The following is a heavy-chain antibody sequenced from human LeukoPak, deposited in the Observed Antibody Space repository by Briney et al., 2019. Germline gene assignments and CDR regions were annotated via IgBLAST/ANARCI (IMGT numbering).Heavy chain of an antibody. D-gene: IGHD6-19*01. Sequence: SETLSLTCTVSGYSISSGYYWGWIRQPPAKGLEWIGSIYHSGSTYYNPSLKSRVIISVDTSKNQFSLKLSSVTAADTAVYYCAREPGYSSGWLPDWGQGTLVTVSS. CDR1: GYSISSGYY. CDR2: IYHSGST. CDR3: AREPGYSSGWLPD. V-gene: IGHV4-38-2*02. J-gene: IGHJ4*02.